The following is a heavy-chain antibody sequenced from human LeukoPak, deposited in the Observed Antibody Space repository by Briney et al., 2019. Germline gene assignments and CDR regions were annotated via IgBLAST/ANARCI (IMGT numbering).Heavy chain of an antibody. CDR3: ARYYQFGSGYFGH. Sequence: GGSLRLSCAASGFSFSSYGMHWVRQAPGKGLEWVTVISYDGSNEYYADSVKGRFTVSRDNSKNTLSLQMNSLRAEDTAVYYCARYYQFGSGYFGHWGQGTLVTVSS. V-gene: IGHV3-30*03. J-gene: IGHJ4*02. CDR2: ISYDGSNE. CDR1: GFSFSSYG. D-gene: IGHD3-3*02.